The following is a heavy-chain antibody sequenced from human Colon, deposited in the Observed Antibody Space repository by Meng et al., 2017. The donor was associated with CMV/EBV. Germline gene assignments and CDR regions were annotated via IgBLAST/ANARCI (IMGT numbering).Heavy chain of an antibody. CDR3: ATITGSKVY. Sequence: GGSLRLSCAASGFTFSNSGMHWVRRAPGKGLDWVAFIRYDGSNKYYADSVKGRFTISRDNSKNTLYLQMNSLRAEDTAVYYCATITGSKVYWGQGTLVTVSS. CDR2: IRYDGSNK. J-gene: IGHJ4*02. CDR1: GFTFSNSG. V-gene: IGHV3-30*02. D-gene: IGHD1-20*01.